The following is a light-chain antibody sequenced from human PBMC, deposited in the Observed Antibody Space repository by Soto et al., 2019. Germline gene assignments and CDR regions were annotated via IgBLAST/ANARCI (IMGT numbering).Light chain of an antibody. Sequence: QSVLTQPPSVSGAPGQRVTISCTGSSSNIGAGYNVYWYQQLPGTAPKLLVYGNNNRPSGVPDRFSGSKSGTSASLAITKLQAEDEADYYCQSYDSSLSVVFGGGTKLTVL. CDR1: SSNIGAGYN. V-gene: IGLV1-40*01. CDR3: QSYDSSLSVV. CDR2: GNN. J-gene: IGLJ2*01.